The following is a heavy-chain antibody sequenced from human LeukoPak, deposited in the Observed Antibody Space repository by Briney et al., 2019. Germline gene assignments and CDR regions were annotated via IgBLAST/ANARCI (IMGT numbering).Heavy chain of an antibody. Sequence: GGSLRLSCAASGFTFSSYAMSWVRQAPGKGLEWVSSISSSSSYIYYADSVKGRFTISRDNAKNSLYLQMNSLRAEDTAVYYCARGGSGSHLTSWFDPWGQGTLVTVSS. CDR2: ISSSSSYI. V-gene: IGHV3-21*01. CDR1: GFTFSSYA. D-gene: IGHD1-26*01. CDR3: ARGGSGSHLTSWFDP. J-gene: IGHJ5*02.